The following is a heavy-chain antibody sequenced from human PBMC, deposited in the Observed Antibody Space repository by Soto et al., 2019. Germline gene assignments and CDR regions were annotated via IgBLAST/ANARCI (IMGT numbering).Heavy chain of an antibody. CDR3: ARDREYCSSWFYFDY. D-gene: IGHD6-13*01. J-gene: IGHJ4*02. CDR2: IKQDGSEK. Sequence: EVQLVESGGGLVQPGGSLRLSCAASGFTFSSYWMSWVRQAPGKGLEWVANIKQDGSEKYYVDSVKGRFTISRDNAKNSLYLKMNGLRGEDRGVYYCARDREYCSSWFYFDYWGQGTLVNGSS. CDR1: GFTFSSYW. V-gene: IGHV3-7*05.